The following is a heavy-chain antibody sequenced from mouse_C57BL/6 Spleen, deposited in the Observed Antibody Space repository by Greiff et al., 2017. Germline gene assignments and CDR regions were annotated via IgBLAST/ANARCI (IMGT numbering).Heavy chain of an antibody. J-gene: IGHJ2*02. CDR2: INPSTGGT. D-gene: IGHD3-2*02. CDR3: ARGGGAAQAFDY. Sequence: VQLQQSGPELVKPGASVKISCKASGYAFTGYYMNWVKQSPEKSLEWIGEINPSTGGTTYNQKFKAKATLTVDKSSSTAYMQLKSLTSEDSAVSCCARGGGAAQAFDYWGQGTSLTVSS. V-gene: IGHV1-42*01. CDR1: GYAFTGYY.